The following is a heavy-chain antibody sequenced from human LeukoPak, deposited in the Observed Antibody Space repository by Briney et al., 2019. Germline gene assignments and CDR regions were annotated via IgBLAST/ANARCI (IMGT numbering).Heavy chain of an antibody. CDR2: IRSKANSYAT. D-gene: IGHD3/OR15-3a*01. CDR1: GFTFSDYY. Sequence: GGSLRLSCAASGFTFSDYYMSWIRQAPGKGLEWVGRIRSKANSYATAYAASVKGRFTISRDDSKNTAYLQMNSLKTEDTAVYYCTRALDSTDPAYWGQGTLVTVSS. V-gene: IGHV3-73*01. J-gene: IGHJ4*02. CDR3: TRALDSTDPAY.